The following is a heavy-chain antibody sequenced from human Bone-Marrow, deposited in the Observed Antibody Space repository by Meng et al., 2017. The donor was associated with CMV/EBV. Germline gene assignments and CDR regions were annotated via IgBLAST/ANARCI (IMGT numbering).Heavy chain of an antibody. CDR2: IYHSGST. D-gene: IGHD2-2*01. J-gene: IGHJ4*02. CDR3: ARGWQYQLPPYFDY. CDR1: GGSISSSNW. Sequence: SETLSLTCAVSGGSISSSNWWSWVRQPPGKGLEWIGEIYHSGSTNYNPSLKSRVTISVDKSKNQFSLKLSSVTAADTAVYYCARGWQYQLPPYFDYWGQGTLVTVSS. V-gene: IGHV4-4*02.